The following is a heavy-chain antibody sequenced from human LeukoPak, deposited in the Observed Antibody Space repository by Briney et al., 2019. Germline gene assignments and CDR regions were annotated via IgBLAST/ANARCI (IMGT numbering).Heavy chain of an antibody. V-gene: IGHV3-53*01. D-gene: IGHD3-22*01. CDR2: ISDSGGST. CDR3: ARRGVVIRVILVGFHKEAFYFDS. Sequence: GGSLRLSCAASGFTVSSNYMSWVRQAPGKGLEWVAGISDSGGSTNYADSVKGRFTISRDNPKDTLYLQMNSLRAEDTAVYFCARRGVVIRVILVGFHKEAFYFDSWGQGALVTVSS. CDR1: GFTVSSNY. J-gene: IGHJ4*02.